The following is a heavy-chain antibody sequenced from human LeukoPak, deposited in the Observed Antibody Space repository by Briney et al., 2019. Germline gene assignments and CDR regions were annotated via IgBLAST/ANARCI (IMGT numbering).Heavy chain of an antibody. J-gene: IGHJ4*02. CDR3: AKSKFATSGYDGSLDC. D-gene: IGHD5-12*01. CDR2: ISGSGIST. CDR1: GFTFNNDP. Sequence: GGSLRLSCAASGFTFNNDPMSWVRQAPGKGLEWVSAISGSGISTYYADSVKGRFTTSRDKSKNTLFLQMNSLRAGDTAVYYCAKSKFATSGYDGSLDCWGQGTLVTVSS. V-gene: IGHV3-23*01.